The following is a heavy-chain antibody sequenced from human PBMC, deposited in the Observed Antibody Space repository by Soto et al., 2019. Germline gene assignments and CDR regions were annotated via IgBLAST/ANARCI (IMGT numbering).Heavy chain of an antibody. CDR2: MHYTGST. CDR1: GASISGHY. J-gene: IGHJ4*02. Sequence: XETLSLTCTVSGASISGHYWGWFRQPPGKRPEWIGYMHYTGSTNYNPSLQSRVAISLDTSKNQYSLNLISVTAADTAVYYCAGGRGWRTPYWGMGTLVTVSS. V-gene: IGHV4-59*11. CDR3: AGGRGWRTPY. D-gene: IGHD6-19*01.